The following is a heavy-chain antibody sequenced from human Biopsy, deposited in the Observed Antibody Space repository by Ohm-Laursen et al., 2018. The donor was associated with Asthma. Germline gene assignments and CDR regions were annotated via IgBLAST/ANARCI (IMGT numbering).Heavy chain of an antibody. CDR3: ARGQKSPGDRWFDP. J-gene: IGHJ5*02. D-gene: IGHD7-27*01. Sequence: SVKVCKASGYTFIGYHIHWVRQAPGQGLEWMGRINPNSGGTNYAQKFQGRVTMTSDTSISTAYMELSRLRSDDTALYYCARGQKSPGDRWFDPWGQGTLVTVSS. CDR1: GYTFIGYH. V-gene: IGHV1-2*06. CDR2: INPNSGGT.